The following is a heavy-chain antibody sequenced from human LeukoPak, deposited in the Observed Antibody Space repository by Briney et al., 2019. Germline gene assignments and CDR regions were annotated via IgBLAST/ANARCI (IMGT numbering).Heavy chain of an antibody. J-gene: IGHJ6*02. CDR2: IYYSGST. V-gene: IGHV4-39*07. CDR1: GGSISSSSYY. Sequence: SETLPLTCTVSGGSISSSSYYWGWIRQPPGKGLEWIGSIYYSGSTYYNPSLKSRVTISVDTSKNQFSLKLSSVTAADTAVYYCVRRRLGCSGGSCYSGRYYYYGMDVWGQGTTVTVSS. CDR3: VRRRLGCSGGSCYSGRYYYYGMDV. D-gene: IGHD2-15*01.